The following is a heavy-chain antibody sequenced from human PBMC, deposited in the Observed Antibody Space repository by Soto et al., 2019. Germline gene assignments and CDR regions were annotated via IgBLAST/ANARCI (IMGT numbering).Heavy chain of an antibody. J-gene: IGHJ4*02. CDR3: AKDQAVVRFVIDY. D-gene: IGHD2-21*01. V-gene: IGHV3-30*18. CDR1: GFTFSSYG. CDR2: ISYDGSNK. Sequence: QVQLVESGGGVVQPGRSLRLSCAASGFTFSSYGMHWVRQAPGKGLEWVPVISYDGSNKYYADSVKGRFTISRDNSKNRLYLQMNSLRAEDTAVYYCAKDQAVVRFVIDYCGQGTMVTVSS.